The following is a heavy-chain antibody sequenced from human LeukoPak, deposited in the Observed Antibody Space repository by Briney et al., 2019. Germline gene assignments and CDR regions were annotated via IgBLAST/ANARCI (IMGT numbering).Heavy chain of an antibody. CDR1: GGSFSGYY. Sequence: SETLSLTCAVYGGSFSGYYWSWIRQPPGKGLEWIGEINHSGSTNYNPSLKSRVTISVDTSKNQFSLKLSSVTAADTAVYYCARQIGKVAGKGLWHNYFDYWRQGTLVIVSS. J-gene: IGHJ4*02. D-gene: IGHD6-19*01. CDR3: ARQIGKVAGKGLWHNYFDY. CDR2: INHSGST. V-gene: IGHV4-34*01.